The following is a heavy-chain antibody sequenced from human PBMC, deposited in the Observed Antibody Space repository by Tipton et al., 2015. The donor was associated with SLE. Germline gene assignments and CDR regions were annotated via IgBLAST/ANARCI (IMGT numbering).Heavy chain of an antibody. J-gene: IGHJ4*02. CDR1: GFTFSTYD. CDR2: IWYDGNTK. D-gene: IGHD1-26*01. Sequence: SLRLSCAASGFTFSTYDMHWVRQPPGKGLEWVAFIWYDGNTKSYADSVKGRFTIFRDNSKNPLHLQMNSLRAEDTAVYYCAKDLSGSYYFDDWGQGTLVTVSS. V-gene: IGHV3-30*02. CDR3: AKDLSGSYYFDD.